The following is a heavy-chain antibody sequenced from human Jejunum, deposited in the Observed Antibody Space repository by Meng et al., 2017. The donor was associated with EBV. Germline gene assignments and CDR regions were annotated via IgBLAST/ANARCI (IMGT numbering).Heavy chain of an antibody. V-gene: IGHV3-23*04. CDR1: GFTFSSQA. Sequence: EVQLVESGGGLVQPGGSLRLSCAASGFTFSSQAMSWVRQVPGKGLEWISSISGDGSSRYHAESVMGRFTISRDNSKDTLYMQMNSLRIEDTAVYHCTTDPGWSGGDYWGQGTLVTVSS. J-gene: IGHJ4*02. CDR2: ISGDGSSR. CDR3: TTDPGWSGGDY. D-gene: IGHD2-15*01.